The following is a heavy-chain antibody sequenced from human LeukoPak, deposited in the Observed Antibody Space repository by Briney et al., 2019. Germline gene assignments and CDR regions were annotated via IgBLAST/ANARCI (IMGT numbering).Heavy chain of an antibody. J-gene: IGHJ5*02. V-gene: IGHV4-59*01. CDR1: GVSISPYY. Sequence: ASETLSLTCTVSGVSISPYYWSWIRQSPGKGLEWLAYINYSGSTNYNPSLRSRVTISLDASKNQFSLKLTSVTAADTAVYYCAKGAGWWGSWGQGTLVTVSS. CDR2: INYSGST. D-gene: IGHD2-15*01. CDR3: AKGAGWWGS.